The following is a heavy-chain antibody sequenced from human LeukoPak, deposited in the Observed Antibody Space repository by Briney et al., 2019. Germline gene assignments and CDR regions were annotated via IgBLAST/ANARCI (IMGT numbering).Heavy chain of an antibody. Sequence: ASVKVSCKSSGYTFTSYGITWVRQAPGQGLEWMGWIHTYNGHTNYAQKLQGRVTMTTDTSTSTAYMELRSLRSDDTAVYYCAVDTAMVGYYYFDYWGQGTLVTVSS. V-gene: IGHV1-18*01. CDR2: IHTYNGHT. CDR3: AVDTAMVGYYYFDY. CDR1: GYTFTSYG. J-gene: IGHJ4*02. D-gene: IGHD5-18*01.